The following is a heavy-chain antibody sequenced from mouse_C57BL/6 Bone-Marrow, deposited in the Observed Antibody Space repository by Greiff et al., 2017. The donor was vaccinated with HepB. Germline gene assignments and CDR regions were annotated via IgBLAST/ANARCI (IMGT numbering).Heavy chain of an antibody. D-gene: IGHD2-5*01. Sequence: EVKVEESGGGLVQPGESLKLSCESNEYEFPSHDMSWVRKTPEKRLELVAAINSDGGSTYYPDTMERRFIISRDNTKKTLYLQMSSLRSEDTALYYCARQRGYSNPYYFDYWGQGTTLTVSS. CDR3: ARQRGYSNPYYFDY. J-gene: IGHJ2*01. V-gene: IGHV5-2*03. CDR1: EYEFPSHD. CDR2: INSDGGST.